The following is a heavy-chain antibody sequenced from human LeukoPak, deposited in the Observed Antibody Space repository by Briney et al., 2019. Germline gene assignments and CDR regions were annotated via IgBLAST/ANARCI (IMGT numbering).Heavy chain of an antibody. D-gene: IGHD6-13*01. Sequence: PGGSLRLSCAASGYTFSKYAMSWGRQAPRKGLEWVSAISGSADTTYYAHFLNGRFTISRDSSKNTLYLQMNSLRAEDTAVYYCAKDDSSWSSYSFDYWGQGTLVTVSS. V-gene: IGHV3-23*01. J-gene: IGHJ4*02. CDR1: GYTFSKYA. CDR2: ISGSADTT. CDR3: AKDDSSWSSYSFDY.